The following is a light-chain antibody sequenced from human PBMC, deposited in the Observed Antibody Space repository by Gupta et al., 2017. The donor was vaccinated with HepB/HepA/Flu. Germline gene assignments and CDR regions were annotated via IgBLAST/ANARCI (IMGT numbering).Light chain of an antibody. J-gene: IGKJ2*01. CDR1: QSVLYSSNNKNY. Sequence: DIVMTQSPDSLAVSLGERATINCKSSQSVLYSSNNKNYLAWYQQKPGQPPKLLIYWASTRESGVPDRFSGSGSGTDFTLTISSLHAEDVAVYYCQRYDSTPYTFGPGTKMEIK. CDR3: QRYDSTPYT. V-gene: IGKV4-1*01. CDR2: WAS.